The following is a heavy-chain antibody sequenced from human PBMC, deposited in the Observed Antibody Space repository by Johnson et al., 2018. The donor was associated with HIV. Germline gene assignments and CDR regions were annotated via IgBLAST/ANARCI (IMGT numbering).Heavy chain of an antibody. CDR2: GRITV. CDR3: ARAPEVRGVDAFDV. J-gene: IGHJ3*01. Sequence: VQLVESGGGLVKPGGSLRLSCAASGFTFSNAWMSWVRQAPGKGLEWVGRITVYYTDSVKGRFTISRDNAKNSLSLQMNSLTAEDTAVYYCARAPEVRGVDAFDVWGQGTVVTVSS. CDR1: GFTFSNAW. V-gene: IGHV3-69-1*01. D-gene: IGHD3-10*01.